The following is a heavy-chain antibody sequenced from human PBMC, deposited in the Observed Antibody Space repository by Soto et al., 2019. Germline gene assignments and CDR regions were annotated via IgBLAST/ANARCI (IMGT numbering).Heavy chain of an antibody. J-gene: IGHJ5*02. CDR2: IYYSGST. CDR1: GGSISSGGYY. D-gene: IGHD3-10*01. V-gene: IGHV4-31*11. Sequence: SETLSLTCAVSGGSISSGGYYWSWIRQHPGKGLEWIGYIYYSGSTYYNPSLKSRVTISVDTSKNQFSLKLSSVTAADTAVYNCASARFGELFRFDPWGQGTLVTVSS. CDR3: ASARFGELFRFDP.